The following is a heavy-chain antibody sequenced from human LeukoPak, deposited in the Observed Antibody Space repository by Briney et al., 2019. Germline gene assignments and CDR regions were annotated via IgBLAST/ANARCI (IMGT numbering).Heavy chain of an antibody. J-gene: IGHJ5*02. Sequence: PSETLTLTCAVYGGSFSGYYWSWIRQPPGKGLEWIGEINHGGSNNYNPSLKNRVTTTFDTTTNQSFFLLSSVTAADTAVYYRARGPRNIRLGELPDPWGQGTLVTVSS. V-gene: IGHV4-34*01. CDR1: GGSFSGYY. D-gene: IGHD3-16*01. CDR3: ARGPRNIRLGELPDP. CDR2: INHGGSN.